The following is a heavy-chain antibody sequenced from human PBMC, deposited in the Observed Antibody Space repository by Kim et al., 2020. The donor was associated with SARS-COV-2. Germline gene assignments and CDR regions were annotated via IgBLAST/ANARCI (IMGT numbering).Heavy chain of an antibody. Sequence: GGSLRLSCAASGFTFSSYAMSWVRQAPGKGLEWVSVIYSGGSSTYYADSVKGRFTISRDNSKNTLYLQMNSLRAEDTAVYYCAKVSSSSPEDYWGQGTLVTVSS. J-gene: IGHJ4*02. CDR1: GFTFSSYA. D-gene: IGHD6-6*01. CDR3: AKVSSSSPEDY. CDR2: IYSGGSST. V-gene: IGHV3-23*03.